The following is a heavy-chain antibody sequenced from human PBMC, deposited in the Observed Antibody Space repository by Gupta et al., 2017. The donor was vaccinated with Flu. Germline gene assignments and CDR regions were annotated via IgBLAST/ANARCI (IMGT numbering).Heavy chain of an antibody. CDR3: TLLSSSLPLNY. CDR2: VYYHGSA. Sequence: QLQLQESGPGLVKPSETLSLTCSVSGGSISVPSYYWGWVRQPPGKGLEWIGSVYYHGSAYYNPSLRSRVSISVDTSKNQFSLKLTSVTAADMAVYYCTLLSSSLPLNYWGQGTLVIVPS. CDR1: GGSISVPSYY. J-gene: IGHJ4*02. V-gene: IGHV4-39*01.